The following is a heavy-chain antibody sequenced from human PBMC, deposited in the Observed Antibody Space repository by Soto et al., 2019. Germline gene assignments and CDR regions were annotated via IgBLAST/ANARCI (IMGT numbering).Heavy chain of an antibody. Sequence: SETLSLTCDVSSGSITTSVLWTWVRQFPGKGLEWIGEIAHDGRTNYNPSLSGRVTMSVDLSNSQFSLNVASVTAADTAVYFCVGGRDYDYWGQGTLVTVSS. CDR2: IAHDGRT. CDR3: VGGRDYDY. J-gene: IGHJ4*02. CDR1: SGSITTSVL. V-gene: IGHV4-4*02. D-gene: IGHD1-26*01.